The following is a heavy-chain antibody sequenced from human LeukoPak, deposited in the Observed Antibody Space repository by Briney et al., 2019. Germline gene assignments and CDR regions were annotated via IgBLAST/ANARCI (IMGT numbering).Heavy chain of an antibody. CDR3: AKDQGFGGWDTEAFDY. V-gene: IGHV3-30*18. CDR1: GFTFSSYG. J-gene: IGHJ4*02. D-gene: IGHD6-19*01. Sequence: PGGSLRLSCAASGFTFSSYGMHRVRQAPGKGLEWVAAISYDGSNKYYADSVKGRFTISRDNSKNTLHLQMNSLRAEDTTVYNCAKDQGFGGWDTEAFDYWGQGTLVTVSS. CDR2: ISYDGSNK.